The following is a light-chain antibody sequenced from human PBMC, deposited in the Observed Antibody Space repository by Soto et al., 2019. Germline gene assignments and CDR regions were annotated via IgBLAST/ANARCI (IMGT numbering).Light chain of an antibody. CDR1: SSNIGSNT. Sequence: QSALTQPLSASGTPGQRVTISCSGSSSNIGSNTVNWYQQLPGTAPKLLIYSNNQRPSGVPDRFSGSKSGTSASLAISGLQSEDEADYYCAAWDDSLNGPGFGGGTKVTVL. CDR3: AAWDDSLNGPG. J-gene: IGLJ2*01. V-gene: IGLV1-44*01. CDR2: SNN.